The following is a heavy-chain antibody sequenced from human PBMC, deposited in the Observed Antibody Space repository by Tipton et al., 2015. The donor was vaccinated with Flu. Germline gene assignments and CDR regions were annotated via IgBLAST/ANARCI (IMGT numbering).Heavy chain of an antibody. D-gene: IGHD3-10*01. V-gene: IGHV4-31*03. CDR3: ARGRWFGELLNDY. J-gene: IGHJ4*02. Sequence: TLSLTCTVSGGSISSGGYYWSWIRQHPGKGLEWIGYIYYSGSTYYNPSLKSRVTISVDTSKNQFSLKLSSVTAADTAVYDCARGRWFGELLNDYWGQGTLVTVSS. CDR1: GGSISSGGYY. CDR2: IYYSGST.